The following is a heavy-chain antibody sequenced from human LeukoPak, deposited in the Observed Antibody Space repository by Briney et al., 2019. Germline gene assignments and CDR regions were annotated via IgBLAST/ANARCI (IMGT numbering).Heavy chain of an antibody. CDR2: IYYSGST. CDR3: ARQAEILNWFDP. D-gene: IGHD2/OR15-2a*01. Sequence: SETLSLTCTVSGGSIISSSYYWGWIRQPPGKGLEWIGSIYYSGSTYYNPSLKSRVTISVDSSKNQFSLKLTSVTAADTAVYYCARQAEILNWFDPWGQGTLVTVSS. CDR1: GGSIISSSYY. V-gene: IGHV4-39*01. J-gene: IGHJ5*02.